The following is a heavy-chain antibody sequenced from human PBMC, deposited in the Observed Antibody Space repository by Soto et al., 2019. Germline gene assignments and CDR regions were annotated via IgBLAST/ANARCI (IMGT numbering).Heavy chain of an antibody. CDR3: SRLGFASHGVDV. Sequence: GGSLRLSCAASGFTFSSYCMHWVRQAPGKGLEWVAVISYDGSNKYYADSVKGRFTISRDDSKNTAYLQMTSLKSEDTAVYYCSRLGFASHGVDVWGLGTLVTVSS. CDR1: GFTFSSYC. CDR2: ISYDGSNK. D-gene: IGHD3-10*01. V-gene: IGHV3-30*03. J-gene: IGHJ4*02.